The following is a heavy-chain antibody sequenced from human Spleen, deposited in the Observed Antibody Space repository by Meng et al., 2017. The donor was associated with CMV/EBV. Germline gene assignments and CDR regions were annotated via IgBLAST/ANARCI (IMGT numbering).Heavy chain of an antibody. D-gene: IGHD6-13*01. CDR2: IYYSGST. V-gene: IGHV4-59*01. CDR3: ASPGSTVDAFDI. J-gene: IGHJ3*02. CDR1: GGSISSYY. Sequence: SETLSLTCTVSGGSISSYYWSWIRQPPGKGLEWIGYIYYSGSTNYNPSLKSRVTISVDTSKNQFSLKLSSVTAADTAVYYCASPGSTVDAFDIWGQGTMVTVSS.